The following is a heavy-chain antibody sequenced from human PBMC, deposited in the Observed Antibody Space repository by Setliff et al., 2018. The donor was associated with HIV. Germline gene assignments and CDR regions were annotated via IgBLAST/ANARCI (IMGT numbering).Heavy chain of an antibody. CDR2: IKSKTDGGTT. D-gene: IGHD6-13*01. J-gene: IGHJ5*02. V-gene: IGHV3-15*01. CDR1: GFTFSNAW. CDR3: TAALQQQVVRWFDP. Sequence: GGSLRLSCAASGFTFSNAWMSWVRQAPGKGLEWVGRIKSKTDGGTTDYAAPVKGRFTISRDDSKNTLYLQMNSPKTEDTAVYYCTAALQQQVVRWFDPWGQGTLVTVSS.